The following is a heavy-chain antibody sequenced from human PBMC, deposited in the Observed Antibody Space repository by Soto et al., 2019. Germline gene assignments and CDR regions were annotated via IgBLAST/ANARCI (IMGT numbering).Heavy chain of an antibody. D-gene: IGHD6-19*01. J-gene: IGHJ3*02. V-gene: IGHV3-30*18. CDR2: ISYDGSNK. Sequence: QVQLVESGGGVVQPGRSLRLSCAASGFTFSSYGMHWVRQAPGKGLEWVAVISYDGSNKYYADSVKGRFTISRDNSKNKKSLQMNSLRAEDTAVYYCAKLSQWLSPLGDFDIWGQGTMVTVSS. CDR1: GFTFSSYG. CDR3: AKLSQWLSPLGDFDI.